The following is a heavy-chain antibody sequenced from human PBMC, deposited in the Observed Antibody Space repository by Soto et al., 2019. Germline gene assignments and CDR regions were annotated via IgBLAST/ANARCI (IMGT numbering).Heavy chain of an antibody. D-gene: IGHD4-17*01. CDR1: GSTFSSYA. CDR2: IIPICVTA. V-gene: IGHV1-69*01. CDR3: ARERVNDYGDYVDYYYYGMDV. Sequence: SVKVSCKSSGSTFSSYAISWVRQAPRQVLEWMGGIIPICVTANYPQKFQGRVTITADESTSTAYMELSSLRSEDTAVYYCARERVNDYGDYVDYYYYGMDVWGQGTTVTVSS. J-gene: IGHJ6*02.